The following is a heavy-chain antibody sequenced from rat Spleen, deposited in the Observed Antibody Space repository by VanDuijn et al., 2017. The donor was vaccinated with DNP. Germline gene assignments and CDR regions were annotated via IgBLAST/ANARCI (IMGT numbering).Heavy chain of an antibody. CDR3: ATSIAGPMDA. J-gene: IGHJ4*01. V-gene: IGHV2-30*01. CDR1: GFSLTSYN. CDR2: IWTGGSS. D-gene: IGHD1-2*01. Sequence: QVQLKESGPGLVQPSQTLSLTCTVSGFSLTSYNVHWVRQSIGKGLEWMGIIWTGGSSDYNSALKSRLSISRDTSKSQVFLKMNSLQSEDIATYYCATSIAGPMDAWGQGTSVTVSS.